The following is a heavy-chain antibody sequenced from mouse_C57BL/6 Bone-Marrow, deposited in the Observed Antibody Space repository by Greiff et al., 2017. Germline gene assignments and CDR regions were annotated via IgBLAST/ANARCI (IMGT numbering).Heavy chain of an antibody. CDR1: GFNITDDY. Sequence: VQLQQSGAELVRPGASVKLSCTASGFNITDDYMHWVKQRPEQGLEWIGWIDPGNGDTEYASKFQGKATIAADTASNTAYLQLSSLTAEDTAVYYWTNSRITTGDWGQGTLVTVSA. J-gene: IGHJ3*01. V-gene: IGHV14-4*01. D-gene: IGHD1-1*01. CDR2: IDPGNGDT. CDR3: TNSRITTGD.